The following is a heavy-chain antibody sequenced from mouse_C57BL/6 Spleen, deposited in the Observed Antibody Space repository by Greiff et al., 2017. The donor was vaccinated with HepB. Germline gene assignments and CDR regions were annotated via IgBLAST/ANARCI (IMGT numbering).Heavy chain of an antibody. CDR1: GYTFTSYG. D-gene: IGHD1-1*01. J-gene: IGHJ2*01. Sequence: VKLQQSGAELARPGASVKLSCKASGYTFTSYGISWVKQRTGQGLEWIGEIYPRSGNTYYNEKFKGKATLTADKSSSTAYMELRSLTSEDSAVYFCARRGVITTVVGYFDYWGQGTTLTVSS. CDR3: ARRGVITTVVGYFDY. CDR2: IYPRSGNT. V-gene: IGHV1-81*01.